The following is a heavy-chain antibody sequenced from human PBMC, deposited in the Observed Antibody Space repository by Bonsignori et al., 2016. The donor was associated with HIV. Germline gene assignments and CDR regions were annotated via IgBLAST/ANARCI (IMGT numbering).Heavy chain of an antibody. Sequence: VRQMPGKGLEWVAFISNDGTKKYYADSVQGRFTISGDNSKNTLYLQMNSLRVEDTAVYFCAKDSSGWDYYYYIDVWGKGTTVTVSS. V-gene: IGHV3-30*18. J-gene: IGHJ6*03. D-gene: IGHD6-19*01. CDR3: AKDSSGWDYYYYIDV. CDR2: ISNDGTKK.